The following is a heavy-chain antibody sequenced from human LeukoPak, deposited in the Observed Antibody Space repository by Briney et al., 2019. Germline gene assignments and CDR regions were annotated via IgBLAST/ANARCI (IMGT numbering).Heavy chain of an antibody. J-gene: IGHJ4*02. CDR1: GGSITNTNY. CDR2: VNLQGST. V-gene: IGHV4-4*02. D-gene: IGHD6-25*01. CDR3: AREGGPYRPLDY. Sequence: SETLSLTCGVSGGSITNTNYWTWVRQPPGKGLEWIGEVNLQGSTNYNPSLMGRVAIAVDTSENHISLQLTSVTAADTAVYYCAREGGPYRPLDYSGQGALVTVSS.